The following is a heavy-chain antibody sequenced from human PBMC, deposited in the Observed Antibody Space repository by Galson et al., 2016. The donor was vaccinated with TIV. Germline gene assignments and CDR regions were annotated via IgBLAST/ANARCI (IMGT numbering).Heavy chain of an antibody. J-gene: IGHJ3*02. CDR3: ARRGNYLSDAFDI. CDR1: GFPFSSYS. Sequence: SLRLSCAVSGFPFSSYSMNWVRQAPGKGLEWVSSISSTSNYRYYADSVKARFTISRDNAEDSLYLQINSLRVEDTALYYCARRGNYLSDAFDIWGQGTMVTVSS. CDR2: ISSTSNYR. V-gene: IGHV3-21*01. D-gene: IGHD1-7*01.